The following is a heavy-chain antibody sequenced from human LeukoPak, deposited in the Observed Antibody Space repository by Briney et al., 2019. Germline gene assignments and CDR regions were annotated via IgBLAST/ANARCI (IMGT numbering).Heavy chain of an antibody. D-gene: IGHD3-22*01. Sequence: PSETLSLTCTVPGGYISSYYWSWIRHPPRKGLEWIGRIYYSGSTKYNPSLNSRVTISVDTSKQQFSLTLTSLTAADTAVYYCARAESSGYYRRWGQGTLVTVSS. CDR2: IYYSGST. CDR1: GGYISSYY. CDR3: ARAESSGYYRR. V-gene: IGHV4-59*01. J-gene: IGHJ4*02.